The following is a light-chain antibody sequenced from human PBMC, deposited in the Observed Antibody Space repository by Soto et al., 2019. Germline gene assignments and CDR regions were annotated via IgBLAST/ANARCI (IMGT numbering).Light chain of an antibody. Sequence: QSALTRPASVSGSPGQSITISCTGTSRDVGGYNYVSWYQQHPGKAPKLMIYDVSNRPSGISNRFSGSKSGNTASLTISGLQAEDEADYYCSSYTSSSTVVFGGATKVTVL. V-gene: IGLV2-14*01. CDR3: SSYTSSSTVV. CDR2: DVS. CDR1: SRDVGGYNY. J-gene: IGLJ2*01.